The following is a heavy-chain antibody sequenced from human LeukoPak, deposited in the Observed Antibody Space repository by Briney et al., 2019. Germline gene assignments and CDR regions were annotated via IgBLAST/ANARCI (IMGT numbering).Heavy chain of an antibody. J-gene: IGHJ4*02. V-gene: IGHV1-69*13. CDR3: ARDEGNDSSGYLPFDY. CDR2: IIPIFGTA. D-gene: IGHD3-22*01. CDR1: GGTFSSYA. Sequence: ASVKVSCKASGGTFSSYAIRWVRQAPGQGLEWMGGIIPIFGTANYAQKFQGRVTITADESTSTAYMELSSLRSEDTAVYYCARDEGNDSSGYLPFDYWGQGTLVTVSS.